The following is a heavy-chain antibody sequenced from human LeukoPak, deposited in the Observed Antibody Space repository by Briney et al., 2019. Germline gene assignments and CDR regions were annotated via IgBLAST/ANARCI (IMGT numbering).Heavy chain of an antibody. D-gene: IGHD3-22*01. J-gene: IGHJ6*02. CDR1: GFTFSSYG. Sequence: PGGSLRLSCAASGFTFSSYGMHWVRQAPGKGLEWVAVISYDGSNKYYADSVKGRFTISRDNSKNTLYLQMNSLRAEETAVYYCAKDWRLWYDSSGYYDGMDVWGQGTTVTVSS. CDR2: ISYDGSNK. V-gene: IGHV3-30*18. CDR3: AKDWRLWYDSSGYYDGMDV.